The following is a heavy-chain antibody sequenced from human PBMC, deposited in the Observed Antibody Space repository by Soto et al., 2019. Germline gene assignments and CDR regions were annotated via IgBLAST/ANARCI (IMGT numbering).Heavy chain of an antibody. Sequence: QVQLVQSGAAVKKPGSSVKVSCKASGGTFSSYTISWVRQAPGQGLEWMGRIIPILGIANYAQKFQGRVTITADKSTSTAYMELSSLRSEDTAVYYCAAGPVYYYYMDVWGKGTTVTVSS. V-gene: IGHV1-69*02. CDR3: AAGPVYYYYMDV. CDR2: IIPILGIA. J-gene: IGHJ6*03. CDR1: GGTFSSYT.